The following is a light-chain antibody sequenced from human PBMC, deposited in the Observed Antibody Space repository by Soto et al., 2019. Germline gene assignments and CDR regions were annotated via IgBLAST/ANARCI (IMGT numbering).Light chain of an antibody. CDR2: LNSDGSH. J-gene: IGLJ3*02. CDR1: SGHSSNV. CDR3: QTWNAGVRV. Sequence: QLVLTQSPSASASLGASVKLTCTLSSGHSSNVIAWHQQQPERGPRYLMKLNSDGSHIKGDGIPDRFSGSSSGTERYLTISRLQSEDEADYYCQTWNAGVRVFGGGTKLTVL. V-gene: IGLV4-69*01.